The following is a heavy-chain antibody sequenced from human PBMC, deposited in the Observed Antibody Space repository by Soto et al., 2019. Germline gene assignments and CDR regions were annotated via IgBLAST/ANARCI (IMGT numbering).Heavy chain of an antibody. D-gene: IGHD2-8*02. Sequence: QVQLQQWGAGLLKPSETLSLTCAVYGGSFSGYYWTWIRQPPGTGLEWIGEINHSGSTNYNPSLKCRIALSVGSSRHHCSLQPAAGSAAITAVYYCAGDTFTGLFDDWGQGTLVTVSS. CDR1: GGSFSGYY. CDR2: INHSGST. CDR3: AGDTFTGLFDD. J-gene: IGHJ4*02. V-gene: IGHV4-34*01.